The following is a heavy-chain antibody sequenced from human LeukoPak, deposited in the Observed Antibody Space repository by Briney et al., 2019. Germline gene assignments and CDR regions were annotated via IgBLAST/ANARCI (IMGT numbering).Heavy chain of an antibody. Sequence: SVRVSCKASGGTFSSYAISWVRQAPGQGLEWMGGIIPIFGTANYAQKFQGRVTITADESTSTAYMELSSLRSEDTAVYYCARARTQYSSGWYFDYWGQGTLVTVSS. J-gene: IGHJ4*02. V-gene: IGHV1-69*13. CDR3: ARARTQYSSGWYFDY. CDR2: IIPIFGTA. D-gene: IGHD6-19*01. CDR1: GGTFSSYA.